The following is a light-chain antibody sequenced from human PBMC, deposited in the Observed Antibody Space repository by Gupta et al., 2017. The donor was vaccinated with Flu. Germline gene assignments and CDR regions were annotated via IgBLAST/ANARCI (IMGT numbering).Light chain of an antibody. CDR3: SSWDVSQREWL. Sequence: QSVLTQPPSASAPPGQRVIITCSGGSSNIGSSHANWYQQLPGMAPKLLIYGNDQRPSGVPDRFSASTSGTSASLAISGLQSEDEANYYCSSWDVSQREWLFGGGTKVTVL. J-gene: IGLJ2*01. CDR2: GND. V-gene: IGLV1-44*01. CDR1: SSNIGSSH.